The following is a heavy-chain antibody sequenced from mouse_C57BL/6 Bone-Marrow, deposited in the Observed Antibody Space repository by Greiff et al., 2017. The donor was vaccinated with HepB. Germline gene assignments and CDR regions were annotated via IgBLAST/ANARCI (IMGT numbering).Heavy chain of an antibody. J-gene: IGHJ2*01. CDR2: IHPNSGST. CDR3: ARYAPRGRNYFDY. D-gene: IGHD2-14*01. V-gene: IGHV1-64*01. CDR1: GYTFTSYW. Sequence: VQLQQPGAELVKPGASVKLSCKASGYTFTSYWMHWVKQRPGQGLEWIGMIHPNSGSTNYNEKFKSKATLTVDKSSNTAYMQLSSLTSEDSAVYYCARYAPRGRNYFDYWGQGTTLTVSS.